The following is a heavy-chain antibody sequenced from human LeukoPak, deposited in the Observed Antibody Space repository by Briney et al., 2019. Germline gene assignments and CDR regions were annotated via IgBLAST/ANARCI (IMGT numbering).Heavy chain of an antibody. V-gene: IGHV1-3*01. D-gene: IGHD7-27*01. Sequence: ASVKVSCKASGYTFTNYIMHWVRQAPGQRLEWMGWINAGNGNTKYSQNFQGRVTITRDTSASTAYMELSSLRSEDTAVYYCVKWGDGADYWGQGTLVTVSS. CDR2: INAGNGNT. CDR3: VKWGDGADY. CDR1: GYTFTNYI. J-gene: IGHJ4*02.